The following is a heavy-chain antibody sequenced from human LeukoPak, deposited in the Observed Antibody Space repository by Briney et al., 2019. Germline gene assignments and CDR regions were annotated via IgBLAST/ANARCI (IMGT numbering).Heavy chain of an antibody. CDR3: AKDMDLSTYYDFWSGSSHDY. D-gene: IGHD3-3*01. CDR1: GFTFDDYA. V-gene: IGHV3-9*01. CDR2: ISWNSGSI. J-gene: IGHJ4*02. Sequence: GGSLRLSCAASGFTFDDYAMHWVRQAPGKGLEWVSGISWNSGSIGYADSVKGRFTISRDNAKNSLYLQMNSLRAEDTALYYCAKDMDLSTYYDFWSGSSHDYWGQGTLVTVTS.